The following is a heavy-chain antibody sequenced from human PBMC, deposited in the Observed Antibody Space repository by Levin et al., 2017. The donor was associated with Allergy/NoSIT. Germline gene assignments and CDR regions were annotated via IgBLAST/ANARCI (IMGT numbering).Heavy chain of an antibody. J-gene: IGHJ3*01. CDR3: ARDSSDYYYSLKGGAFDV. Sequence: PSETLSLTCAVYGGSFSGYYWSWIRQPPGKGLEWIGEIHNSGSTNYNPSLKSRVTISVDTSMNQFSLKLNSVTAADTAVYYCARDSSDYYYSLKGGAFDVWGQGTMVTVSS. CDR2: IHNSGST. V-gene: IGHV4-34*01. CDR1: GGSFSGYY. D-gene: IGHD3-22*01.